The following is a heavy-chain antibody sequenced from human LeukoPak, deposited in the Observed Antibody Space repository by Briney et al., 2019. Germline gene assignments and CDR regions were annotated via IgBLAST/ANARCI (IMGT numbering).Heavy chain of an antibody. V-gene: IGHV4-59*01. CDR2: IYYSGST. Sequence: SETLSLTCTVSGGSISSYYWSWIRQPPGKGLEWMGYIYYSGSTNYNPSLKSRVTISVDTSKNQFSLKLSSVTAADTAVYYCARVGGYSGYDLAYWGQGTLVTVSS. D-gene: IGHD5-12*01. CDR1: GGSISSYY. J-gene: IGHJ4*02. CDR3: ARVGGYSGYDLAY.